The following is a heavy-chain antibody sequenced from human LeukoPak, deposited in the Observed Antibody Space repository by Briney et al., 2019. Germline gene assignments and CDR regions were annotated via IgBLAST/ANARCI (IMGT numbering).Heavy chain of an antibody. V-gene: IGHV4-30-4*01. CDR3: ARASSLSGSVTLGMDV. J-gene: IGHJ6*02. CDR2: IYYSGST. CDR1: GGSISSGDYY. Sequence: PSETLSLTCTVSGGSISSGDYYWSWIRQPPGKGLEWIGYIYYSGSTYYNPSLKSRVTISVDTSKNQFSLKLSSVTAADTAVYYCARASSLSGSVTLGMDVWGQGTTVTVSS. D-gene: IGHD3-10*01.